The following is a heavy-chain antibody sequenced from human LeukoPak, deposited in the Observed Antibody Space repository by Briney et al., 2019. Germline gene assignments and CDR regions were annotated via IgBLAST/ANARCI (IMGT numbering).Heavy chain of an antibody. V-gene: IGHV4-34*01. J-gene: IGHJ4*02. D-gene: IGHD6-19*01. CDR2: INHSGST. Sequence: SETLSLTCAVCGGSFSGYYWSWIRQPPGKGLEWIGEINHSGSTNYNPSLKSRVTISVDTSKNQFSLKLSSVTAADTAVYYCARAKTYSSGWYEDYWGQGTLVTVSS. CDR3: ARAKTYSSGWYEDY. CDR1: GGSFSGYY.